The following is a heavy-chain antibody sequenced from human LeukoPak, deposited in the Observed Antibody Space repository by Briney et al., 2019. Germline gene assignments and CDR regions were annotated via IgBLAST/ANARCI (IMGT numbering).Heavy chain of an antibody. CDR2: ITSGSLPI. Sequence: GGSLRLSCAASGFSFGTYTMSWVRQAPGKGLEWLSYITSGSLPIDYADSVKGRFTVSRDNPKNSLYLQMNSLRDEDTAVYYCARVEYYSGSYEDYWGQGTLVTVSS. CDR3: ARVEYYSGSYEDY. V-gene: IGHV3-48*02. J-gene: IGHJ4*02. D-gene: IGHD3-10*01. CDR1: GFSFGTYT.